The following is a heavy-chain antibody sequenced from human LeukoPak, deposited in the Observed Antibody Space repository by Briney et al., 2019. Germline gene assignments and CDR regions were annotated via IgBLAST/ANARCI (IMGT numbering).Heavy chain of an antibody. CDR1: GFTFSSYG. J-gene: IGHJ4*02. D-gene: IGHD3-22*01. CDR3: AKDLSYYHDNSGYSYSDY. V-gene: IGHV3-30*18. CDR2: ISYDGSDT. Sequence: GRSLRLSCAASGFTFSSYGMHWVRQAPGKGLEWVAVISYDGSDTYYADSVKGRFTISRDNSKSTLYLQMNSLRAEDTAVYYCAKDLSYYHDNSGYSYSDYWGQGTLVTVSS.